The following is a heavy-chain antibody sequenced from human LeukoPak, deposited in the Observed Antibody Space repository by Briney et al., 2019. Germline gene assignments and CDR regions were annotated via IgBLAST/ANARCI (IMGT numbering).Heavy chain of an antibody. V-gene: IGHV4-39*07. CDR1: GGSISSSSYY. J-gene: IGHJ4*02. CDR2: IYYSGST. D-gene: IGHD7-27*01. Sequence: PSETLSLTCTVSGGSISSSSYYWGWIRQPPGKGLEWIGSIYYSGSTYYNPSLKSRVTISVDTSKNQFSLKLSSVTAADTAVYYCARDLWGGRDYWGQGTLVTVSS. CDR3: ARDLWGGRDY.